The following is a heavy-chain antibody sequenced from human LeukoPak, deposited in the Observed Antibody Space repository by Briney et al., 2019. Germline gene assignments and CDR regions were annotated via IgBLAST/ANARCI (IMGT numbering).Heavy chain of an antibody. CDR3: ARDSVVVVPAATRLHDAFDI. CDR2: IYHSGST. Sequence: SETLSLTCTVSGGSISSGGYYWSWIRQPPGKGLEWIGYIYHSGSTYYNPSLKSRVTISVDRSKNQFSLKLSSVTAADTAVYYCARDSVVVVPAATRLHDAFDIWGQGTMVTVSS. J-gene: IGHJ3*02. CDR1: GGSISSGGYY. D-gene: IGHD2-2*01. V-gene: IGHV4-30-2*01.